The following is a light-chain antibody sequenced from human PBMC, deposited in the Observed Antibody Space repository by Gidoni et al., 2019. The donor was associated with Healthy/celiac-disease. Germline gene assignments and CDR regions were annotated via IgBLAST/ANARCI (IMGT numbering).Light chain of an antibody. J-gene: IGKJ1*01. CDR1: QSVSSSY. V-gene: IGKV3-20*01. Sequence: EIVLTQSPGTLSLSPGERATLSCRASQSVSSSYLAWYQQKPGMAPRLLIYGASSRATGIPDRFSGSGSGTDFTLTISRLEPEDFAVYYCQQYGSSPWTFGQETKVEIK. CDR3: QQYGSSPWT. CDR2: GAS.